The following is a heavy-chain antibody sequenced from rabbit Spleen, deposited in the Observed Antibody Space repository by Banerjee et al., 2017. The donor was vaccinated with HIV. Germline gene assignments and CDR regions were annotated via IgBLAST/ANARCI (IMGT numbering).Heavy chain of an antibody. D-gene: IGHD1-1*01. CDR2: VYAGDGST. CDR1: GFSFNSGYD. CDR3: ARDTATSFSSYGMDL. Sequence: QSLEESGGGLVKPGAYLTLTCKASGFSFNSGYDMCWVRQAPGKGLEWIACVYAGDGSTYYASWVNGRFTLSRENNQNTVTLQLNSLTAADTATYFCARDTATSFSSYGMDLWGPGTLVTVS. J-gene: IGHJ6*01. V-gene: IGHV1S40*01.